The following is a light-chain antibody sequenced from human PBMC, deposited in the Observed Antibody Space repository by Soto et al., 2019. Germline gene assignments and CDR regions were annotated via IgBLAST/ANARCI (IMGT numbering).Light chain of an antibody. CDR1: QSISNY. CDR3: QQSYSTPFT. Sequence: DIQMTQSPSSLSASVGDRVTITCRTSQSISNYLNWYQQKPGKAPKLLIYGASSLQSGVPPRFSGGGSGTDFTLTISSLQPEDFATYYCQQSYSTPFTFGPGTKVDIK. J-gene: IGKJ3*01. V-gene: IGKV1-39*01. CDR2: GAS.